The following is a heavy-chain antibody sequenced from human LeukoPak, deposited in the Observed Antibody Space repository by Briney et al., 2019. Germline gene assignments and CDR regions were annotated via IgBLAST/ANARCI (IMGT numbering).Heavy chain of an antibody. V-gene: IGHV5-51*01. CDR3: ARGGIVGARSGYFDY. Sequence: GESLKISCKGSGYSFTTYWIGWVRQMPGKGLEWRGFIYPGASDTRYSPSFQGQVTISADKSISTAYLQWSSLKASDTAMYYCARGGIVGARSGYFDYWGQGTLVTVSS. CDR2: IYPGASDT. CDR1: GYSFTTYW. D-gene: IGHD1-26*01. J-gene: IGHJ4*02.